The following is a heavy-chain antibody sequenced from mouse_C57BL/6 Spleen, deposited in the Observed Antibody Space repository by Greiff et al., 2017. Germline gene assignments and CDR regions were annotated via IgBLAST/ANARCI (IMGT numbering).Heavy chain of an antibody. CDR3: ARMDWDY. CDR2: IDPSDSET. V-gene: IGHV1-52*01. Sequence: VQLQQSGAELVRPGSSVKLSCKASGYTFTSYWMHWVKQRPIQGLEWIGNIDPSDSETNYNQKFKDKATLTVDKSSSTAYMQLSSLTSEDSAVYYCARMDWDYWGQGTTLTVSS. J-gene: IGHJ2*01. D-gene: IGHD4-1*01. CDR1: GYTFTSYW.